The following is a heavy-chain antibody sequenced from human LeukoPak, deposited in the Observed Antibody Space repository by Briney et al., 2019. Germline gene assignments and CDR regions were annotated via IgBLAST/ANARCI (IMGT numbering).Heavy chain of an antibody. CDR1: GDSISSGGYY. V-gene: IGHV4-31*03. CDR2: IYYSGIS. Sequence: SQTLSLTCTVSGDSISSGGYYWSWIRQHPGKGLEWIGCIYYSGISYYNPSLKSRVTISVDTSKNQFSLKLSSVTAADTAVYYCARHTPIGSIVVVSLYFDYWGQGTLVTVSS. CDR3: ARHTPIGSIVVVSLYFDY. D-gene: IGHD3-22*01. J-gene: IGHJ4*02.